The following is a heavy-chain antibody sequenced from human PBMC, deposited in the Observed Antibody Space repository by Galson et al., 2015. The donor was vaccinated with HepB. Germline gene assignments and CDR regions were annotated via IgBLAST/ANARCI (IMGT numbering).Heavy chain of an antibody. D-gene: IGHD2-2*01. Sequence: LRLSCAASGFTFSSYAMHWVRQAPGKGLEWVAVISYDGSNKYYADSVKGRFTISRDNSKNTLYLQMNSLRAEDTAVYYCARDSRDIVVVPAGGGRWFDPWGQGTLVTVSS. CDR1: GFTFSSYA. CDR3: ARDSRDIVVVPAGGGRWFDP. CDR2: ISYDGSNK. J-gene: IGHJ5*02. V-gene: IGHV3-30-3*01.